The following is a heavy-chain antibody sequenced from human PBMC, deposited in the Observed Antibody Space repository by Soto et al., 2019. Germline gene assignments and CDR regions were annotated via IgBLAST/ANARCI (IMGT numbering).Heavy chain of an antibody. J-gene: IGHJ3*02. V-gene: IGHV1-3*01. CDR3: AAVRETDAFDI. CDR1: GYTFTSYA. Sequence: ASVKVSCKASGYTFTSYAMHWVRQAPGQRLEWMGWINAGNGNTKYAQKFQERVTITRDMSTSTAYMELSSLRSEDTAVYYCAAVRETDAFDIWGQGTMVTVSS. CDR2: INAGNGNT. D-gene: IGHD3-10*01.